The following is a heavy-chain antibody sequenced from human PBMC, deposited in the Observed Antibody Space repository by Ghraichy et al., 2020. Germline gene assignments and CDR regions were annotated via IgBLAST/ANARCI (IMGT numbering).Heavy chain of an antibody. CDR1: GGSISSYY. CDR3: ARVDIAAARGEYFQH. J-gene: IGHJ1*01. D-gene: IGHD6-13*01. CDR2: IYYSGST. Sequence: SQTLSLTCTVSGGSISSYYWSWIRQPPGKGLEWIGYIYYSGSTNYNPSLKSRVTISVDTSKNQFSLKLSSVTAADTAVYYCARVDIAAARGEYFQHWGQGTLVTVSS. V-gene: IGHV4-59*01.